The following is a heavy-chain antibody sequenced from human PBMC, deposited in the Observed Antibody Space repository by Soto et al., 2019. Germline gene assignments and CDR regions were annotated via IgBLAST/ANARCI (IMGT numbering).Heavy chain of an antibody. CDR1: GYTFTRYG. D-gene: IGHD5-12*01. Sequence: QVQLVQSGAEVKKPGASVKVSCKASGYTFTRYGISWVRQAPGQGLEWMGWISTYNDNTNFAQKFQGRVTMTTDTSTNTAYMDLRSPRSDDTALYYCGSDNPWPGMRTFDYWGQGTLVTVSS. J-gene: IGHJ4*02. V-gene: IGHV1-18*01. CDR2: ISTYNDNT. CDR3: GSDNPWPGMRTFDY.